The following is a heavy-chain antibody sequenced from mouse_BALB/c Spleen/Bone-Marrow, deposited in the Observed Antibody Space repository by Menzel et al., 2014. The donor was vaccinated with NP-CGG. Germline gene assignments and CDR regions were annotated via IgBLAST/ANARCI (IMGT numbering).Heavy chain of an antibody. D-gene: IGHD1-1*01. CDR1: GFNIKDTY. Sequence: VQLLQSGAELVKPGASVKLSCTASGFNIKDTYMHWVKQSPEQGLKWIGRIDPANGNTKYDPKFQGKATITADTSSNTVYQQLSGRTSENTAFYNCASYYFGPYFNSWGQDTTLSVSS. J-gene: IGHJ2*01. CDR3: ASYYFGPYFNS. CDR2: IDPANGNT. V-gene: IGHV14-3*02.